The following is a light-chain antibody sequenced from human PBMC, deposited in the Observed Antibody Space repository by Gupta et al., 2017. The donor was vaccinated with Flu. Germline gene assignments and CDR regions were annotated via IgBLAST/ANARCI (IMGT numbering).Light chain of an antibody. Sequence: DIQMTQSPSTLSASVGDRVTITCRASQSISSWLDWYQQKPGKAPKLLIYKASGVERGDTSRFSGSGDGKEFTLTSSRRQNDDCANYYGQQDNPYFSFGGGTKVEIK. CDR1: QSISSW. J-gene: IGKJ4*01. CDR2: KAS. CDR3: QQDNPYFS. V-gene: IGKV1-5*03.